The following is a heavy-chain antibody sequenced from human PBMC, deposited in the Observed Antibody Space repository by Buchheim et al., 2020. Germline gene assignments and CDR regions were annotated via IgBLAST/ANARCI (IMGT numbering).Heavy chain of an antibody. V-gene: IGHV3-30*04. CDR2: ISYDGSNK. J-gene: IGHJ4*02. Sequence: QVQLVESGGGVVQPGRSLRLSCAASGFTFSSYAMHWVRQAPGKGLEWVAVISYDGSNKYYADSVKGRFTISRDNSKNTLYLQMNSLRAEDTAVYYCARDRRDSSWFLDYWGQGT. D-gene: IGHD6-13*01. CDR3: ARDRRDSSWFLDY. CDR1: GFTFSSYA.